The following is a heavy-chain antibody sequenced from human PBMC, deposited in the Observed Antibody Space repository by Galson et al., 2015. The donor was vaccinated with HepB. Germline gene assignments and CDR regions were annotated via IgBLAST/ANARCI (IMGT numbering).Heavy chain of an antibody. D-gene: IGHD6-19*01. J-gene: IGHJ4*02. V-gene: IGHV3-30*18. CDR3: AKDPHTSGCSGGPGDY. CDR1: GFTFSSYA. Sequence: SLRLSCAASGFTFSSYAMHWVRQAPGKGLEWGAVISYDGINKYYADSVKGRFSISRDNSRNTVYLQMDTLRADDTAVYFCAKDPHTSGCSGGPGDYWGQGTLVTVSS. CDR2: ISYDGINK.